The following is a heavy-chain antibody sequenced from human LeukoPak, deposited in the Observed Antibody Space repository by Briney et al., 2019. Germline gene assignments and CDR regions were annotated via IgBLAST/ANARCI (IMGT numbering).Heavy chain of an antibody. V-gene: IGHV3-74*01. CDR2: ISNDGRNI. CDR3: TRDNLEWGSVFDY. D-gene: IGHD3-16*01. CDR1: GFIFRTYW. J-gene: IGHJ4*02. Sequence: RGSLRLSCTTSGFIFRTYWMHWVRRDPGKGLVWVSRISNDGRNINYADSVKGRFTISRDNAKNTLYLQMNSLRAEDTAMYYRTRDNLEWGSVFDYWGQGALVTVSS.